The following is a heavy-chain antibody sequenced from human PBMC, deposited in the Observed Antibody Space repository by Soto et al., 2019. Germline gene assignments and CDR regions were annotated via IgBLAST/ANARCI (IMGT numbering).Heavy chain of an antibody. CDR1: GFTFSSYA. V-gene: IGHV3-23*01. CDR2: ITSDGRT. D-gene: IGHD4-17*01. CDR3: AKDYSTVTTDPLSVVLFDY. Sequence: GGSLRLSCAASGFTFSSYAMSWVRQAPGKGLEWVSIITSDGRTCYADSVKGRFTISRDNSKNTVYLQMNSLRAEDTAVYYCAKDYSTVTTDPLSVVLFDYWGQGALVTVS. J-gene: IGHJ4*02.